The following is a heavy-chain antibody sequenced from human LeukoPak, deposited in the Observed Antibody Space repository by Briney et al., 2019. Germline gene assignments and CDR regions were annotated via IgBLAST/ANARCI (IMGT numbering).Heavy chain of an antibody. D-gene: IGHD2-2*01. J-gene: IGHJ4*02. Sequence: KPSETLSLTCTVSGGSIRSHYWSWIRQPPGKGLEWIGYVYYSGSTNYNPSLESRVTISIDTSKNQFSVKLTSVTAADTAVYYCARRYCTSSTCYEFDYWGQGALVTVSS. CDR3: ARRYCTSSTCYEFDY. V-gene: IGHV4-59*08. CDR1: GGSIRSHY. CDR2: VYYSGST.